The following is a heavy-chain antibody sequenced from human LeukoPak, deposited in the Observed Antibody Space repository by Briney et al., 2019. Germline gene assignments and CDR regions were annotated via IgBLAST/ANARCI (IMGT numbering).Heavy chain of an antibody. CDR3: AGYYSSSWDRPPHY. J-gene: IGHJ4*02. D-gene: IGHD6-13*01. CDR2: INPDSGGT. CDR1: GYTFTGYY. V-gene: IGHV1-2*02. Sequence: GASVKVSCKASGYTFTGYYIYWVRQAPGQGPQWMGWINPDSGGTKYAQKFQGRVTMTRDTSISTAYMELSRLTSDDTAVYYCAGYYSSSWDRPPHYWGQGTLVTVSS.